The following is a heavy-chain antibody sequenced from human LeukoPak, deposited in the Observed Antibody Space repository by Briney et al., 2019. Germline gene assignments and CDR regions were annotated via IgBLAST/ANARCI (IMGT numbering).Heavy chain of an antibody. D-gene: IGHD2-21*02. CDR1: GDSISSTSYY. V-gene: IGHV4-39*01. Sequence: PSETLSLPCIVSGDSISSTSYYWAWIRQPPGKGLGWIGMIFYSGSAYYTPSLRGRVTLSVDTSRDQFSLNLMSVTAADTGVYFCARQQSDTSLFDPWGQGALFTVSS. J-gene: IGHJ5*02. CDR2: IFYSGSA. CDR3: ARQQSDTSLFDP.